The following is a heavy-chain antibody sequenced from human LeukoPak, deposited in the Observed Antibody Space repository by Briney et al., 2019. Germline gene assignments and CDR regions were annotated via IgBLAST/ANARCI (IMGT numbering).Heavy chain of an antibody. CDR1: GLSFSGYW. CDR3: ARDRGVVGTLDP. J-gene: IGHJ5*02. CDR2: IKQEGDEK. Sequence: GGSLRLSCGASGLSFSGYWMSWVREAPGKGLEWVANIKQEGDEKYYVDCVKGRFLISRDNAKNSLYLQMNSLRVEDTAVYYCARDRGVVGTLDPWGQGTLVTVSS. D-gene: IGHD3-10*01. V-gene: IGHV3-7*01.